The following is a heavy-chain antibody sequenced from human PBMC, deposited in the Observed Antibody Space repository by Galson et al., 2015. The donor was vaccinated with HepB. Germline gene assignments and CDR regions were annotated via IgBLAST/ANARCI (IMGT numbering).Heavy chain of an antibody. V-gene: IGHV3-23*01. CDR3: AKVDDYNWFDP. CDR1: GFTFTDYA. Sequence: SLRLSCAASGFTFTDYAMSWVRQAPGKGLEWVSAISTGGGGTNYADSVKGRFTISRDNSKNTLYLQMNSLRAEDTAVYYCAKVDDYNWFDPWGQGTLVTVSS. CDR2: ISTGGGGT. J-gene: IGHJ5*02. D-gene: IGHD3-3*01.